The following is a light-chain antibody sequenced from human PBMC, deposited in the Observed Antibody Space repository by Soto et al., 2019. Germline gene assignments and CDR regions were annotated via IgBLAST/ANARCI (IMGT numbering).Light chain of an antibody. CDR2: AAS. Sequence: DIQMTQSPSALSASVGDRVTITCWASQGISNYLAWYQQKPGKVPKLLIYAASTLQSGVPSRFSGSGSGTDFTLTISSLQPEDVATYYCQKYNSAPPGVTFGPGTKVDIK. J-gene: IGKJ3*01. CDR1: QGISNY. V-gene: IGKV1-27*01. CDR3: QKYNSAPPGVT.